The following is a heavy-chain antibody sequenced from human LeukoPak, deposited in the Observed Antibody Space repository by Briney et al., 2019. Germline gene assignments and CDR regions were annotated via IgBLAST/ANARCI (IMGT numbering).Heavy chain of an antibody. CDR2: ISSSSSYI. CDR1: GFTFSSYS. V-gene: IGHV3-21*01. J-gene: IGHJ3*02. D-gene: IGHD5-24*01. CDR3: ARDLTGMATIPGTFDI. Sequence: GGSLRLSCAASGFTFSSYSMNWVRQAPGKGLERVSSISSSSSYIYYADSVKGRFTISRDNAKNSLYLQMNSLRAEDTAVYYCARDLTGMATIPGTFDIWGQGTMVTVSS.